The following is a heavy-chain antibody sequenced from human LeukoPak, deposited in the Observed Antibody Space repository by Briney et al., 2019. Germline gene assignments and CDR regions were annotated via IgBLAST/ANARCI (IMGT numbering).Heavy chain of an antibody. D-gene: IGHD4-11*01. CDR2: ISYDGSNK. CDR1: GFTFSSYA. CDR3: ARPYSTYLDY. Sequence: GRSLRLSCAASGFTFSSYAMHWVRQAPGKGLEWVAVISYDGSNKYYADSVKGRFTISRDNSKNTLYLQMNSLRAEDTAVYYCARPYSTYLDYWGQGTLVTVSS. V-gene: IGHV3-30-3*01. J-gene: IGHJ4*02.